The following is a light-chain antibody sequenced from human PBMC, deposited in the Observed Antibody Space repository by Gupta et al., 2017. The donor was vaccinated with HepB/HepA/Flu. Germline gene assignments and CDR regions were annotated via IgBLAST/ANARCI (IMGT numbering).Light chain of an antibody. V-gene: IGKV1-27*01. J-gene: IGKJ3*01. Sequence: LQIPQSPSSLAASVGDRVTITCRANKSISNYLAWYQQKPGKVPKLLIYAASTLQSGVPSRFSGSGSGTDFTLKISRLEAEDVATYYCKKYKKAPFTFGPGTKVDIK. CDR3: KKYKKAPFT. CDR2: AAS. CDR1: KSISNY.